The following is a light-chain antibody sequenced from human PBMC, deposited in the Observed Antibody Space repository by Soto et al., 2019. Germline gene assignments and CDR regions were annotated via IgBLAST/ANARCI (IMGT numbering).Light chain of an antibody. Sequence: EIVMTQSPATLSVSPGERATLSCRASQRISNNLAWYQQKAGQAPRLLIYGASTRATGIPARFSGSGSETEFTLTISSLQSEDFAVYYCQQRSNWPTFGPGTKVDIK. CDR1: QRISNN. J-gene: IGKJ3*01. CDR3: QQRSNWPT. CDR2: GAS. V-gene: IGKV3-15*01.